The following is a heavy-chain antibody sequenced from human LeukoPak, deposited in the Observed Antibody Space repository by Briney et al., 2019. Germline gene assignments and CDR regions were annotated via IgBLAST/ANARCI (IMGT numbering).Heavy chain of an antibody. V-gene: IGHV4-34*01. J-gene: IGHJ3*02. D-gene: IGHD4-11*01. CDR3: ARAHSNYGVNDAFDI. Sequence: SETLSLTCAVYGGSFSGYYWSWIRQPPGKGLEWIGEINHSGSTNYNPSLKSRVTISVDTSKNQFSLKLSSVTAADTAVYYCARAHSNYGVNDAFDIWGQGTMVTVSS. CDR2: INHSGST. CDR1: GGSFSGYY.